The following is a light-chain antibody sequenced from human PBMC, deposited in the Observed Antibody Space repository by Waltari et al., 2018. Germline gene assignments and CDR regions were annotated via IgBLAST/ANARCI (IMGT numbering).Light chain of an antibody. Sequence: EIVLTQSPAILSFSPGERATLSSRASQSVGTYLAWYQQRPGQSPRLLIYDASYRATGIPARFSGSGSETDFTLTISSLQPEDFAVYYCQQRRSWPLTFGGGTRVQI. CDR2: DAS. CDR1: QSVGTY. CDR3: QQRRSWPLT. V-gene: IGKV3-11*01. J-gene: IGKJ4*01.